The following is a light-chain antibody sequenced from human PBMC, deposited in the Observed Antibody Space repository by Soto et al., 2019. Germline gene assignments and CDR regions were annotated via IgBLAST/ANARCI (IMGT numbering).Light chain of an antibody. CDR3: QVWDSSSDHPGV. V-gene: IGLV3-21*02. CDR2: ADS. J-gene: IGLJ1*01. CDR1: NIGSKS. Sequence: SYELTQPPSVSVAPGQTARITCGGNNIGSKSVHWYQQKPGQAPVLVVYADSDRPSGIPERFSGSNSGNTATLTNSRVEAGDEADYYCQVWDSSSDHPGVFGTGTKVTVL.